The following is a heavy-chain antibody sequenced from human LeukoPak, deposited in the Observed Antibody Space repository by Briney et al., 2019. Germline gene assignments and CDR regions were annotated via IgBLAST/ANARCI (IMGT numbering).Heavy chain of an antibody. Sequence: SGPTLLQPTQTLTLTCTFSGFSLSTSGVGVGWIRQPPGKALEWLALIYWDDDKRYSPSLKSRLTITKDTSKNQVVLTMTNMDPVDTATYYCAHRRDYGSGADFDYWGQGTLVTVSS. CDR2: IYWDDDK. CDR3: AHRRDYGSGADFDY. V-gene: IGHV2-5*02. J-gene: IGHJ4*02. D-gene: IGHD3-10*01. CDR1: GFSLSTSGVG.